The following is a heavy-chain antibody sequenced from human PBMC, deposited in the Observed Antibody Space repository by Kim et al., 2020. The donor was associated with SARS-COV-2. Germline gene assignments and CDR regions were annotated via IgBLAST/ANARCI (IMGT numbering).Heavy chain of an antibody. CDR2: ISPDNGNT. D-gene: IGHD3-16*01. J-gene: IGHJ5*02. Sequence: ASVKVSCKTSGYTFTGYALHWARQAPGQRLEWMGWISPDNGNTRYSQNLQGRVTITRDTSASTAYMELSRLRSEDTAVYYCAVRMDYASLDPWGQGTLVIVSS. CDR1: GYTFTGYA. CDR3: AVRMDYASLDP. V-gene: IGHV1-3*01.